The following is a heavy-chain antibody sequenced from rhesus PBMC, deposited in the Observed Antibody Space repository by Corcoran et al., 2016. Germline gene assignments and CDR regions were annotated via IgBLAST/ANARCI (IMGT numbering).Heavy chain of an antibody. CDR2: ITYTGGST. V-gene: IGHV3S18*01. J-gene: IGHJ2*01. D-gene: IGHD4-35*01. CDR3: ARPYGNYWYFDL. CDR1: VFSFIDYY. Sequence: EVQLVESGGGLAKPGGSLSLSCAASVFSFIDYYMYWVRHAPGKGLEWVSGITYTGGSTYYADSVKGRFTISRENAQNTLYLQMDSLRAEDTAVYYCARPYGNYWYFDLWGPGTPITISS.